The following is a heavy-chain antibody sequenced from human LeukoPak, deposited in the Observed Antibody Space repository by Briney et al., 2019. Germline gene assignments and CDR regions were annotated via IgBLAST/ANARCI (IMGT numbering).Heavy chain of an antibody. Sequence: SETLSLTCAVSGGSFSAYYWTWIRQPPGKGLEWNGEINHSGSANYNPSLKSRVTISLDTSKNQFSLKLSSVTAADTAVYYCARGQGTVTTHWGQGTLVTVSS. CDR3: ARGQGTVTTH. CDR1: GGSFSAYY. D-gene: IGHD4-17*01. J-gene: IGHJ4*02. V-gene: IGHV4-34*01. CDR2: INHSGSA.